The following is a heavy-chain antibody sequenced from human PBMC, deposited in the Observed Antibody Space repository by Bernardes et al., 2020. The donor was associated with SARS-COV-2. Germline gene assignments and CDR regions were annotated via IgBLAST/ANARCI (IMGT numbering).Heavy chain of an antibody. CDR1: GYTFTSYD. J-gene: IGHJ4*02. CDR3: ARIRQVDSSGWYEAVDY. V-gene: IGHV1-8*01. CDR2: MNPNSGNT. Sequence: ASVKVSCKASGYTFTSYDINWVRQATGQGLEWMGWMNPNSGNTGYAQKFQGRVTMTRNTSISTAYMELSSLRSEDTAVYYCARIRQVDSSGWYEAVDYWGQGTLVTVSS. D-gene: IGHD6-19*01.